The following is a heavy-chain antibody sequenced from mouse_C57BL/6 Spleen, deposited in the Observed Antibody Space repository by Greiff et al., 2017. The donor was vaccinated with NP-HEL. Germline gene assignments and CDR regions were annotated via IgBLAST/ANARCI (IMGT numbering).Heavy chain of an antibody. CDR2: INPNNGGT. Sequence: EVQLQQSGPELVKPGASVKIPCKASGYTFTDYNMDWVKQSHGKSLEWIGDINPNNGGTIYNQKFKGKATLTVDKSSSTAYMELRSLTSEDTAVYYCARQGYGSSYYAMDYWGQGTSVTVSS. CDR3: ARQGYGSSYYAMDY. CDR1: GYTFTDYN. V-gene: IGHV1-18*01. D-gene: IGHD1-1*01. J-gene: IGHJ4*01.